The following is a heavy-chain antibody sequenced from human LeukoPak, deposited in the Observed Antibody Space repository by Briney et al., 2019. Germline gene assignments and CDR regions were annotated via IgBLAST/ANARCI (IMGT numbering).Heavy chain of an antibody. CDR2: IYYSGST. CDR1: GGSISSYY. V-gene: IGHV4-59*08. CDR3: ACQIAAGGSHYYYYYGMDV. J-gene: IGHJ6*02. D-gene: IGHD6-13*01. Sequence: SETLSLTCAVSGGSISSYYWSWIRQPPGKGLEWIGYIYYSGSTNYNPSLKSRVTISVDTSKNQFSLKLSSVTAADTAVYYCACQIAAGGSHYYYYYGMDVWGQGTTVTVSS.